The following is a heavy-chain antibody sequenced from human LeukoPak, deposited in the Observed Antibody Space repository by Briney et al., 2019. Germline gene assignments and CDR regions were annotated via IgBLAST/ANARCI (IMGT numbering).Heavy chain of an antibody. J-gene: IGHJ3*02. V-gene: IGHV4-34*01. CDR1: GGSFSGYY. CDR3: ARVGGNYDYVWGSFTDAFDI. Sequence: SETLSLTCAVYGGSFSGYYWSWIRQPPGKGLEWSGEINHSGSTNYNPSLKSRVTISVDTSKNQFSLKLSSVTAADTAVYYCARVGGNYDYVWGSFTDAFDIWGQGTMVTVSS. D-gene: IGHD3-16*01. CDR2: INHSGST.